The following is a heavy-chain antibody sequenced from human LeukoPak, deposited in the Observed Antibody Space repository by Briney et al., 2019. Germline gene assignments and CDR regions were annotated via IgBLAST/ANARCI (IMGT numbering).Heavy chain of an antibody. CDR3: ARGVTGIYYYYYMDV. CDR1: GYTFTGYY. J-gene: IGHJ6*03. CDR2: INPNSGGT. D-gene: IGHD3-10*01. V-gene: IGHV1-2*02. Sequence: GASVKVSCKASGYTFTGYYIHWVRQAPGQGLEWMGWINPNSGGTNYQGRVTMTRDTSISTAYMELSRLSSDDTAVYYCARGVTGIYYYYYMDVWGKGTTVTVSS.